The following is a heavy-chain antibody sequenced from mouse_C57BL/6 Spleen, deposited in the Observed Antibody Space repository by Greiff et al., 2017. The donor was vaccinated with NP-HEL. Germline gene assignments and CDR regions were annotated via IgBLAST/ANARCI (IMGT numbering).Heavy chain of an antibody. CDR2: IRNKANNHAT. D-gene: IGHD2-5*01. V-gene: IGHV6-6*01. Sequence: EVQRVESGGGLVQPGGSMKLSCAASGFTFSDAWMDWVRQSPEKGLEWVAEIRNKANNHATYYADSVKGRFTISRDDSKRSVYQQMNSLRAEDTGIYYCTRKSSNFYFDYWGQGTTLTVSS. CDR3: TRKSSNFYFDY. CDR1: GFTFSDAW. J-gene: IGHJ2*01.